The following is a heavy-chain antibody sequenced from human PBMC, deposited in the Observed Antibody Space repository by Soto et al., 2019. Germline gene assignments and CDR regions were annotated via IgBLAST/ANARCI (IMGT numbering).Heavy chain of an antibody. CDR2: INHSGST. V-gene: IGHV4-34*01. CDR3: AIATVTAVSSARGFFAY. J-gene: IGHJ4*02. Sequence: RWILKNPGKGLEWIGEINHSGSTNYNPSLKSRVTISVDTSKNQFSLKLSSVTAADTAVYYCAIATVTAVSSARGFFAYWGKGTLVTGSS. D-gene: IGHD3-10*01.